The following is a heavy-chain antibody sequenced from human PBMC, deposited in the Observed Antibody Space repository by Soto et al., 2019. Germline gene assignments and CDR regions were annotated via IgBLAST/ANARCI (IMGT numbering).Heavy chain of an antibody. D-gene: IGHD3-3*01. CDR1: GYTFTSYG. Sequence: QVQLVQSGAEVKKPGASVKVSCKASGYTFTSYGISWVRQAPGQGLEWMGWISSYNGNTNYAQKLQGRVTMTTDTSTSTAYMELRSLRSDDTAVYYCAREPMRVVPPVSFDIWGQGTMVTVSS. CDR2: ISSYNGNT. J-gene: IGHJ3*02. V-gene: IGHV1-18*01. CDR3: AREPMRVVPPVSFDI.